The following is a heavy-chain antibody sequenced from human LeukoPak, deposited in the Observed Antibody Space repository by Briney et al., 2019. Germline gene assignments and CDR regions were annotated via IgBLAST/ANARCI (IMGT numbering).Heavy chain of an antibody. CDR2: ITSSSTTK. J-gene: IGHJ4*02. D-gene: IGHD4-17*01. V-gene: IGHV3-48*02. Sequence: GGSLRLSCAASGFPFSDYSMNWVRQAPGKGLEWVSFITSSSTTKHYADSVKGRFTTSRDNAKNSLYLQMNSLRDEDTAVYYCARGRGDYAPELDYWGQGTLVTVSS. CDR3: ARGRGDYAPELDY. CDR1: GFPFSDYS.